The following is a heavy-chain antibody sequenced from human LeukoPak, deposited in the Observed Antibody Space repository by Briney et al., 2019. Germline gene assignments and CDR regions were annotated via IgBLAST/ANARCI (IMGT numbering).Heavy chain of an antibody. Sequence: PSETLSLTCTVSGGSISSYFWSWFRQPPGKGLEWIGYISYSGSTNYNPSLKSRITTSLDTSKNQFSLKLSSVTAADTAVYYCARRRERRRTDRFDYFDYWGQGALVAVSS. CDR1: GGSISSYF. CDR2: ISYSGST. D-gene: IGHD1-26*01. V-gene: IGHV4-59*08. CDR3: ARRRERRRTDRFDYFDY. J-gene: IGHJ4*02.